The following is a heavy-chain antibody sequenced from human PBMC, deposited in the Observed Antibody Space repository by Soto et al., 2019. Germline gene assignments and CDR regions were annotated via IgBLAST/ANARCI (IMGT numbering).Heavy chain of an antibody. Sequence: GGSLRLSCAASGFTFSSYSMNWVRQAPGKGLEWVSYISSSSSTIYYADSVKGRFTISRDNAKNSLYLQMNSLRDEDTAVYYCARAANPLYCYDSSGYSPSSLWVFDYWGQGTLVTVSS. V-gene: IGHV3-48*02. D-gene: IGHD3-22*01. CDR3: ARAANPLYCYDSSGYSPSSLWVFDY. CDR2: ISSSSSTI. CDR1: GFTFSSYS. J-gene: IGHJ4*02.